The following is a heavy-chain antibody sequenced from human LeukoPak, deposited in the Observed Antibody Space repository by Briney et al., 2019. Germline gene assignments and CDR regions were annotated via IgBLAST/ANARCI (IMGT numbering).Heavy chain of an antibody. Sequence: PGGSLRLSCAASRFNFSNSWMSWVRQAPGKGLEWVANVKQDGSEKYYADSVKGRFTISRDNAKNSLYTQMNSLRAEDTAVYYCARELAVTGPFDYWGQGTLVTVSS. V-gene: IGHV3-7*01. CDR2: VKQDGSEK. J-gene: IGHJ4*02. CDR3: ARELAVTGPFDY. CDR1: RFNFSNSW. D-gene: IGHD6-19*01.